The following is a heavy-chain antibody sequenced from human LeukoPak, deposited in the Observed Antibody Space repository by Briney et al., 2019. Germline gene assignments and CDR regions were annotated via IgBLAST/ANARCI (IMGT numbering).Heavy chain of an antibody. V-gene: IGHV3-30*02. J-gene: IGHJ3*02. CDR2: IRYDGSNK. CDR3: ARARIQLWLQDAFDI. Sequence: GGSLRLPCAASGFTFSSYGMHWVRQAPGKGLQWVAFIRYDGSNKYYADSVKGRFTISRDNSKNTLNLQMNSLRAEDTAVYYCARARIQLWLQDAFDIWGQGTMVTVSS. CDR1: GFTFSSYG. D-gene: IGHD5-18*01.